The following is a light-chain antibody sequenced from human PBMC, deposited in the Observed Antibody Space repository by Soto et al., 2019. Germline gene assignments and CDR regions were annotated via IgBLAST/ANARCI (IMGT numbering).Light chain of an antibody. J-gene: IGLJ1*01. CDR2: EVT. Sequence: QSVLTQPASVSGSPGQSITISCTGTSSDVGRHNYVSWYQQHQGKAPKLIVYEVTNRASGVSRRFSASKSGNTASLTISGLQAEDEADYYCSSYATSSILYVFGTGTKVTVL. CDR1: SSDVGRHNY. CDR3: SSYATSSILYV. V-gene: IGLV2-14*01.